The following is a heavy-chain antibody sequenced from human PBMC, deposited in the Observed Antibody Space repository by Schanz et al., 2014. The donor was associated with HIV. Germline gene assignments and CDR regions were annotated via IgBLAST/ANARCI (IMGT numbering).Heavy chain of an antibody. J-gene: IGHJ4*02. CDR3: ANEEVPNDY. CDR1: GFRFSSYA. V-gene: IGHV3-23*04. CDR2: ISISGETT. Sequence: EVQLVESGGGLVQPGRSLRLSCAVSGFRFSSYAMTWVRKAPGKGLEWVSGISISGETTYYADSVKGRFTISRDNSKNTLYLQMNSLRVEDTAVYYCANEEVPNDYWGQGTLVTVSS.